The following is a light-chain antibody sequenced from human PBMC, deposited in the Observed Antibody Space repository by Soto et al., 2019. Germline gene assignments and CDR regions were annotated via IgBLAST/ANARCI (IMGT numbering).Light chain of an antibody. Sequence: QSVLTQPPSVSGAPGQRVTISCTGSSSNIGANYDVHWYQHLPGTAPKLLIYGNSNRPSGVPDRFSGSKSGTSASLAITGLQAEDEADYYCQSYDSSLIGFVVGTGTKLTVL. CDR2: GNS. CDR1: SSNIGANYD. J-gene: IGLJ1*01. V-gene: IGLV1-40*01. CDR3: QSYDSSLIGFV.